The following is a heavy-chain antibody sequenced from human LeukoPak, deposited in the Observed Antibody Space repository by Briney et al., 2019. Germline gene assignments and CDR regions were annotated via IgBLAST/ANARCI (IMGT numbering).Heavy chain of an antibody. J-gene: IGHJ4*02. CDR3: AKDVTPYY. CDR2: ISYDGSNK. CDR1: GFTFSSYW. Sequence: PGGSLRLSCAASGFTFSSYWMSWVRQAPGKGLEWVAVISYDGSNKYYADSVKGRFTISRDNSKNTLYLQMNSLRAEDTAVYYCAKDVTPYYWGQGTLVTVSS. V-gene: IGHV3-30*18. D-gene: IGHD2-21*02.